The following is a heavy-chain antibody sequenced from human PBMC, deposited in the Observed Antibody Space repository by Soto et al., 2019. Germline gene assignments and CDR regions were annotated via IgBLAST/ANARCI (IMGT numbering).Heavy chain of an antibody. D-gene: IGHD3-16*01. CDR2: IYYSGST. CDR1: GGSISSGGYY. J-gene: IGHJ5*02. V-gene: IGHV4-31*03. Sequence: QVQLQESGPGLVKASQTLSLTCTVSGGSISSGGYYWSWIRQHPGKGLEWIGYIYYSGSTYYNPSLKRRATISVDTSKNHFALKLSSVTAADTAVYYCARDRGREVANWFDPWGQGTLVTVSS. CDR3: ARDRGREVANWFDP.